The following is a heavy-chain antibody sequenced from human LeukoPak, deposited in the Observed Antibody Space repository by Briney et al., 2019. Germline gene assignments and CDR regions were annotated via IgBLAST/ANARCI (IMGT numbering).Heavy chain of an antibody. D-gene: IGHD3-22*01. V-gene: IGHV3-9*01. J-gene: IGHJ4*02. Sequence: GGFLRLSCAASGFSFDDYAMHWVRQAPGKGLEGVSGISWNSGSIGYADSVKGRFTISRDNAKNSLYLQMKSLRAEDTALYYCAREPPTWDYDSSGYYYSYWGQGTLVTVSS. CDR2: ISWNSGSI. CDR1: GFSFDDYA. CDR3: AREPPTWDYDSSGYYYSY.